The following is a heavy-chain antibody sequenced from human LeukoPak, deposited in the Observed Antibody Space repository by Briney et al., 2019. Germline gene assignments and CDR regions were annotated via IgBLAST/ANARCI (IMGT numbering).Heavy chain of an antibody. CDR1: GYTFTSYG. V-gene: IGHV1-18*01. Sequence: GASVKVSCKASGYTFTSYGISWVRQAPGQGLEWMGWISAYNGNTNYAQKLQGRVTMTTDTSTSRAYMELRSLRSDDTAVYYCARGNYDSSGYYFHFDYWGQGTLVTVSS. D-gene: IGHD3-22*01. CDR3: ARGNYDSSGYYFHFDY. CDR2: ISAYNGNT. J-gene: IGHJ4*02.